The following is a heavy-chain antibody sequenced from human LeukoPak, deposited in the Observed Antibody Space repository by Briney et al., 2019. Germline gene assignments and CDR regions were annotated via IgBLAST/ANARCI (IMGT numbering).Heavy chain of an antibody. CDR2: IAHDDVSK. D-gene: IGHD6-19*01. CDR3: ARDWGASGWYNWFDP. J-gene: IGHJ5*02. V-gene: IGHV3-30*19. Sequence: GRSLRLSCATSGFTLNNYGMHWVRQAPGKGLEWVAIIAHDDVSKYYTDSVKGRFTISRDNSRNTLYLQMDSLRPEDTAVYYCARDWGASGWYNWFDPWGQGTLVTVSS. CDR1: GFTLNNYG.